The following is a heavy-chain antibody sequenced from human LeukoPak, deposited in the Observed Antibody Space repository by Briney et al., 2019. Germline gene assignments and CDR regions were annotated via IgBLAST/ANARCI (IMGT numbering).Heavy chain of an antibody. D-gene: IGHD1-26*01. Sequence: SETLSLTCTVSGGSISSSSYYWGWIRQPPGKGLEWIGSIYYSGSTHYNPSLKSRVTISVDTSKNQFSLKLSSVTAADTAVYYCARPGVGAADYWGQGTLVTVSS. V-gene: IGHV4-39*01. J-gene: IGHJ4*02. CDR2: IYYSGST. CDR1: GGSISSSSYY. CDR3: ARPGVGAADY.